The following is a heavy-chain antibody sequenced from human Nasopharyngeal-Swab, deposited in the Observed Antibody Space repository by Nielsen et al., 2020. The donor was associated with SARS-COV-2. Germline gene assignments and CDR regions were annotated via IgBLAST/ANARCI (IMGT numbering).Heavy chain of an antibody. J-gene: IGHJ4*02. V-gene: IGHV1-46*01. D-gene: IGHD6-19*01. Sequence: WVRQAPGQGLEWMGIINPSGGSTSYAQKFQGRVTITRDTSTSTVYMELSSLRSEDTAVYYCARITVAAADYWGQGTLVTVSS. CDR3: ARITVAAADY. CDR2: INPSGGST.